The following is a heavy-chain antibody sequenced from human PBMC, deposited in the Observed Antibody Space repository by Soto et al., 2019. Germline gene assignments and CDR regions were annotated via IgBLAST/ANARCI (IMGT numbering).Heavy chain of an antibody. V-gene: IGHV4-30-4*01. CDR2: ISNSGST. J-gene: IGHJ4*02. CDR1: GGSVTSDEDY. Sequence: SETLSLTCTVSGGSVTSDEDYWTWIRQSPGKGLEWIGYISNSGSTGYNPSLKTRLSMSVDRSKNQFTLRLTSVTAANTAVYFCATESGSTYGYFDHWGQGTQVTVSS. CDR3: ATESGSTYGYFDH. D-gene: IGHD5-18*01.